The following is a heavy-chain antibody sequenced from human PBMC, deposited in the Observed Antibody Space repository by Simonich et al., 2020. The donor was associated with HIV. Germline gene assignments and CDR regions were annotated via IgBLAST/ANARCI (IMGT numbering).Heavy chain of an antibody. CDR3: ARRPMVVKAYYFDY. J-gene: IGHJ4*02. CDR1: GYSFTSYW. D-gene: IGHD2-15*01. V-gene: IGHV5-51*01. Sequence: EVQLVQSGAEVKKPGESLKISCKGSGYSFTSYWIGWVRQMPGKGLEWLGTIYPGYSDTRYRPSGQGQGTISADKSISTAYLQWSSLKASDTAMYYCARRPMVVKAYYFDYWGQGTLVTVSS. CDR2: IYPGYSDT.